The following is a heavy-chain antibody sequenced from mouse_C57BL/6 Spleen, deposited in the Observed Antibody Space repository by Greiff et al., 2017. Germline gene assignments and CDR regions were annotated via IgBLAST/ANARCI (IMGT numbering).Heavy chain of an antibody. V-gene: IGHV3-6*01. CDR3: ARDYYGSSWYFDV. CDR2: ISYNGSN. D-gene: IGHD1-1*01. CDR1: GYSITSGYY. J-gene: IGHJ1*03. Sequence: VQLKESGPGLVEPSQSLSLTCSVTGYSITSGYYWNWIRQFPGNKLEWMCFISYNGSNNYNPSLKNRISITRDTSKNQFFLKLNSVTTEDTATXYCARDYYGSSWYFDVWGTGTTVTVSS.